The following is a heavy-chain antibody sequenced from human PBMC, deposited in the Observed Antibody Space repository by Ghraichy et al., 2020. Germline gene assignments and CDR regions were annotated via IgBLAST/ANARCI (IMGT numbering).Heavy chain of an antibody. CDR2: IYYSGST. D-gene: IGHD3-22*01. Sequence: SETLSLTCTVSGGSISSGGYYWSWIRQHPGKGLEWIGYIYYSGSTYYNPSLKSRVTISVDTSKNQFSLKLSSVTAADTAVYYCARDLGYYDSSGYYTQSHNWFDPWGQGTLVTVSS. CDR1: GGSISSGGYY. V-gene: IGHV4-31*03. J-gene: IGHJ5*02. CDR3: ARDLGYYDSSGYYTQSHNWFDP.